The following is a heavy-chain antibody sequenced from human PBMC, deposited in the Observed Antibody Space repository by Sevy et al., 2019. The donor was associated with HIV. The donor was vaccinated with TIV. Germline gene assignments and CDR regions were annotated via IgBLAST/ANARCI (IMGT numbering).Heavy chain of an antibody. Sequence: SETLPLTCTVSGVSMSSSDYDWGWIRQPPGKGLEWIGSMYFSGRSKYKSSLQSRVTISIDKSKNQFSLTVTSVTVADTAVYYCARHGGLVDRAFDFWGQGTLVTVSS. J-gene: IGHJ4*02. V-gene: IGHV4-39*01. CDR2: MYFSGRS. CDR1: GVSMSSSDYD. D-gene: IGHD3-10*01. CDR3: ARHGGLVDRAFDF.